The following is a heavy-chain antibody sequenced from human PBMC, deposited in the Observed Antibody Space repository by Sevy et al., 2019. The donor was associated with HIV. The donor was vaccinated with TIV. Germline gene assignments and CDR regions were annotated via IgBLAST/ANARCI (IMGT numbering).Heavy chain of an antibody. Sequence: GGSLRLSCAASGFTFSSYWMSWVRQAPGEGLEWVANIKQAGNEKYYVDSVKGRFTTTRDKAKKSLYLQRNSVRAGDTAVYYCARMGAGASMIVVVTPFDYWGQGTLVTVSS. CDR2: IKQAGNEK. CDR1: GFTFSSYW. D-gene: IGHD3-22*01. J-gene: IGHJ4*02. V-gene: IGHV3-7*01. CDR3: ARMGAGASMIVVVTPFDY.